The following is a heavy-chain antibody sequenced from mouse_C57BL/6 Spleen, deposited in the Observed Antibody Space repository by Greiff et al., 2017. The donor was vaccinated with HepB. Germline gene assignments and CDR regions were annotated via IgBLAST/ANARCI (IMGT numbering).Heavy chain of an antibody. J-gene: IGHJ1*03. V-gene: IGHV1-66*01. CDR1: GHAFSSYW. Sequence: QVQLQQSGAELVKPGASVKISCKASGHAFSSYWMNWVKQRPGQGLEWIGWIYPGSGNTKYNEKFKGKATLTADTSSSTAYMQLSSLTSEDSAVYYCARRGVHWYFDGWGTGTTVTVSS. CDR2: IYPGSGNT. CDR3: ARRGVHWYFDG.